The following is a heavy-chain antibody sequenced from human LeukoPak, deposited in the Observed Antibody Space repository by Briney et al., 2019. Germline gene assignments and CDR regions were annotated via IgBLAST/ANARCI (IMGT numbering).Heavy chain of an antibody. CDR3: ARGSVVTMVRGVIQKWSWFNP. CDR2: ISSSGSTI. CDR1: GFTFSRYE. Sequence: PGGSLRLSCAASGFTFSRYEMNWVRQAPGKGLEWVSYISSSGSTIYYADSVKGRFTISRDNAKNSLYLQMNSLRAEGTAVYYCARGSVVTMVRGVIQKWSWFNPWGQGTLVTVSS. D-gene: IGHD3-10*01. V-gene: IGHV3-48*03. J-gene: IGHJ5*02.